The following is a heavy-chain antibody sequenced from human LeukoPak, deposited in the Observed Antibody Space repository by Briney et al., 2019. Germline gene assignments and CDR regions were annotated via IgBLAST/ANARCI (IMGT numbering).Heavy chain of an antibody. J-gene: IGHJ6*02. D-gene: IGHD2-2*02. V-gene: IGHV4-4*07. CDR1: GGFISSYY. CDR2: IYTSGST. Sequence: SETLSLTCTVSGGFISSYYWSWIRQPAGKGLEWIGRIYTSGSTNYNPSLKSRVTMSVDTSKNQFSLKLSSVTAADTAVYYCARDRAVCSSTSCYIYYYYYGMDVWGQGTTVTVSS. CDR3: ARDRAVCSSTSCYIYYYYYGMDV.